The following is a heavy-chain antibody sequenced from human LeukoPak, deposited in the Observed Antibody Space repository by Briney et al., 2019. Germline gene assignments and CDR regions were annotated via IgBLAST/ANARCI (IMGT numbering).Heavy chain of an antibody. CDR1: GFTFGSYA. CDR2: ISGSGGST. V-gene: IGHV3-23*01. J-gene: IGHJ5*02. D-gene: IGHD4-23*01. CDR3: ATPPSTVVSP. Sequence: GGSMRLSCAASGFTFGSYAMSWVRQAPGKGLEWVSAISGSGGSTYYADSVKGQFTISRENSKNTLYVQMNSLRAEDTAVYYCATPPSTVVSPWGQGTLVTVSS.